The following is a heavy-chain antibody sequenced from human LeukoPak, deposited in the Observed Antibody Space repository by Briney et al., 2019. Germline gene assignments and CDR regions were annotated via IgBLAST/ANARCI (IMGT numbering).Heavy chain of an antibody. D-gene: IGHD7-27*01. Sequence: PGGSLRLSCAASGFTFSSYSMNWVRQAPGKGLEWVSSIDTSTTYMTYADSVKGQFTISRDNARNSLYLQMNSLRAEDTAVYYCAREAGTGERWYFDLWGRGTLVTVSS. J-gene: IGHJ2*01. CDR1: GFTFSSYS. CDR2: IDTSTTYM. V-gene: IGHV3-21*01. CDR3: AREAGTGERWYFDL.